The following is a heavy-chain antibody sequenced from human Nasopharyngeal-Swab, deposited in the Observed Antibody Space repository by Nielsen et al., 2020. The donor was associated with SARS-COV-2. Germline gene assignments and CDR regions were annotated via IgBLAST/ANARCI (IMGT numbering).Heavy chain of an antibody. V-gene: IGHV3-11*04. CDR2: LRSSGSTI. J-gene: IGHJ6*04. CDR1: GIPFRPYY. CDR3: ARDGSLYCSSTSCYSGKYYYGLDV. D-gene: IGHD2-2*01. Sequence: GESLKISLPSSGIPFRPYYLRSIRQAPGTGLECVSYLRSSGSTIYYADSVKGRFTISRDDAKNSLYLQMNSLRAEDTAVYYCARDGSLYCSSTSCYSGKYYYGLDVWGKGTTVTVSS.